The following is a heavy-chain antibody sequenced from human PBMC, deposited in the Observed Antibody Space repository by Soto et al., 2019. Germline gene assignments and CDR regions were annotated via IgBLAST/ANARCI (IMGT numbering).Heavy chain of an antibody. CDR1: GFTFSDYD. Sequence: GGSLRLSCAASGFTFSDYDMSWIRQAPGKGLEWVSYTSSSGSTIYYADSVKGRFTMSRDNAKNSMYLHMTNIDPVDTATYYCARFTVSPTAYGMDVWGQGTTVTVSS. D-gene: IGHD4-4*01. CDR3: ARFTVSPTAYGMDV. V-gene: IGHV3-11*01. CDR2: TSSSGSTI. J-gene: IGHJ6*02.